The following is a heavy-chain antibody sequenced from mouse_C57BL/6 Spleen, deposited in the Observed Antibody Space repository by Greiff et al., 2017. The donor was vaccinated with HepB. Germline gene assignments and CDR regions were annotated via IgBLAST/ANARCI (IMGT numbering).Heavy chain of an antibody. J-gene: IGHJ3*01. CDR3: ARGCYYDYDRWFAY. CDR2: IDPSDSET. CDR1: GYTFTSYW. D-gene: IGHD2-4*01. Sequence: QVQLQQPGAELVRPGSSVKLSCKASGYTFTSYWMHWVKQRPIQGLEWIGNIDPSDSETHYNQKFKDKATLTVDKSSSTAYMQLSSLTSEDSAVYYCARGCYYDYDRWFAYWGQGTLVTVSA. V-gene: IGHV1-52*01.